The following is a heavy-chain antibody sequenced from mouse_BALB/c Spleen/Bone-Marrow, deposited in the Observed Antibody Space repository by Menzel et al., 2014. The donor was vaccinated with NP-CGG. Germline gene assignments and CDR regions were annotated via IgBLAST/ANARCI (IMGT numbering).Heavy chain of an antibody. Sequence: QVQLQQSGAELVKPGASVKLSCKASGYTFTFYWIHWVKQRPGQGLEWIGEINPSNGRTNYNEKFKNKATLTVDKSSSTAYMQLSSLTSEDSAVYFCARYDGPAWFAYWGQGTLVTASA. CDR3: ARYDGPAWFAY. CDR1: GYTFTFYW. V-gene: IGHV1S81*02. J-gene: IGHJ3*01. CDR2: INPSNGRT. D-gene: IGHD2-3*01.